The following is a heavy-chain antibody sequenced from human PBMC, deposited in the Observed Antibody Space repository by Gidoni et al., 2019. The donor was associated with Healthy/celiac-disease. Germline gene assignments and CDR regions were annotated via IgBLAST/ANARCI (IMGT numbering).Heavy chain of an antibody. CDR1: GGSISSSNW. D-gene: IGHD6-19*01. CDR3: ARESGGWYSHTYFDY. V-gene: IGHV4-4*02. Sequence: QVQLQESGPGLVKPSGTLSLTCAVHGGSISSSNWWSWVRQPPGKGLEWIGEIYHSGSTNYNLSLKSRVTISVDKSKNQFSLKMSSVTAADTAVYYCARESGGWYSHTYFDYWGQGTLVTVSS. CDR2: IYHSGST. J-gene: IGHJ4*02.